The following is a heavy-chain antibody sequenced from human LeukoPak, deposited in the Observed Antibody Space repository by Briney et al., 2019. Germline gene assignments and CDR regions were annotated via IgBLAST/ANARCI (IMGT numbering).Heavy chain of an antibody. J-gene: IGHJ6*03. CDR1: GDSIRRGYN. V-gene: IGHV4-38-2*02. Sequence: SETLSLTCTVCGDSIRRGYNGGGIGRPPGKGLGGMLSIYHSGTTYSHPPLKSRVTISLDTSNNQFSLKLSSVTAADTAVYYCARGGISTPLYYMDLWGKGTTVTVSS. CDR3: ARGGISTPLYYMDL. D-gene: IGHD1-14*01. CDR2: IYHSGTT.